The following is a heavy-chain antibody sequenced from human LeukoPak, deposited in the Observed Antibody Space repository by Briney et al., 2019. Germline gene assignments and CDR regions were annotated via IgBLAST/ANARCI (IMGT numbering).Heavy chain of an antibody. CDR2: ISGSGGIT. CDR1: GVTFSSYA. D-gene: IGHD6-19*01. J-gene: IGHJ4*02. Sequence: PGGSLRLSCAASGVTFSSYAMSWVRQAPGKGLEWVSGISGSGGITNTADSVKGRSTTSRDNSKNTLHLQMNSLRAEDTAVYYCAKAKSGWHLFDYWGQGTLVTVSS. V-gene: IGHV3-23*01. CDR3: AKAKSGWHLFDY.